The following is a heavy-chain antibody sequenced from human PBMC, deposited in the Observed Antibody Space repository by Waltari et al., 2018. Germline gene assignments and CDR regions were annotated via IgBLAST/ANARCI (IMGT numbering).Heavy chain of an antibody. D-gene: IGHD6-13*01. CDR2: IIPIFGTA. Sequence: KASGGTFSSYAISWVRQAPGQGLEWMGGIIPIFGTANYAQKFQGRVTITADESTSTAYMELSSLRSEDTAVYYCARVQGASSWYFSSSGDDAFDIWGQGTMVTVSS. CDR1: GGTFSSYA. CDR3: ARVQGASSWYFSSSGDDAFDI. V-gene: IGHV1-69*01. J-gene: IGHJ3*02.